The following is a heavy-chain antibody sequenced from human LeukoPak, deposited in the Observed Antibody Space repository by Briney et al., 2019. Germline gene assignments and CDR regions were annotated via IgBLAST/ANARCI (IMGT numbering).Heavy chain of an antibody. CDR2: ISSSGSTI. CDR3: ARNDYVWGSYRYTGCLDY. Sequence: GGSLRLSCAASGFTFSDYYMSWIRQAPGKGLEWVSYISSSGSTIYYADSVKGRFTISRDNAKNSLYLQMNSLRAEDTAVYYCARNDYVWGSYRYTGCLDYWGQGTLVTVSS. J-gene: IGHJ4*02. V-gene: IGHV3-11*04. CDR1: GFTFSDYY. D-gene: IGHD3-16*02.